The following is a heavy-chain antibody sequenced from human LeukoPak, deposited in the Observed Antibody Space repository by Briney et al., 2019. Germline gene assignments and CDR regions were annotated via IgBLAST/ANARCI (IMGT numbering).Heavy chain of an antibody. CDR3: AKDDLYGASWFDP. CDR1: GFTFSSYA. J-gene: IGHJ5*02. D-gene: IGHD4-17*01. CDR2: TSGSGGST. Sequence: PGGSLRLSCAASGFTFSSYAMSWVRLAPGKGLEWVSATSGSGGSTYYADSVKGRFTISRDNSKNTLYLQMNRLRAEDTAVYYCAKDDLYGASWFDPWGQGTLVTVSS. V-gene: IGHV3-23*01.